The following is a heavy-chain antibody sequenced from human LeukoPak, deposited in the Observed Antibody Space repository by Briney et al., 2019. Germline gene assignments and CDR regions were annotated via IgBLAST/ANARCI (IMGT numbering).Heavy chain of an antibody. CDR2: IYHSGTT. V-gene: IGHV4-4*02. CDR3: ARLNTVTYYFDF. D-gene: IGHD4-17*01. Sequence: PSGTLSLTCAVSGGSISSSNWWSWVRQPPGKGLEWIGEIYHSGTTKYNPSLKSRVTISVDKSKNQFSLKLTSVTAADTAIYYCARLNTVTYYFDFWGQGTLVTVSS. J-gene: IGHJ4*02. CDR1: GGSISSSNW.